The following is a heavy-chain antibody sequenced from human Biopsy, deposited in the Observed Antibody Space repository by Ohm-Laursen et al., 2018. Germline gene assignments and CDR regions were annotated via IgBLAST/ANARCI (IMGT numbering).Heavy chain of an antibody. Sequence: AASVKVSCNASGGTFTNYAISWVRQAPGQGLEWMGGIIPIFGTANYAQKFQGRVTITADESSSTAYMELSSLRSDDTAVYYCSRDDIGGGSYRFDYWGQGTLVAVSS. CDR1: GGTFTNYA. CDR3: SRDDIGGGSYRFDY. D-gene: IGHD1-26*01. V-gene: IGHV1-69*13. CDR2: IIPIFGTA. J-gene: IGHJ4*02.